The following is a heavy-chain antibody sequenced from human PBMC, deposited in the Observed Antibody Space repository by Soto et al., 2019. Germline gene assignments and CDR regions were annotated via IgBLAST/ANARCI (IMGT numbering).Heavy chain of an antibody. Sequence: QVQLVQSGAEVKKPGASVKVSCKASGYTFTSYGISWVRQAPGQGLEWMGWISAHNGNTKYAQKVQGRVTMTTDTSTSTADMELRSLRSDDTAGYYCARDLAAGMIDYWGQGTLVTVSS. CDR3: ARDLAAGMIDY. CDR2: ISAHNGNT. CDR1: GYTFTSYG. V-gene: IGHV1-18*01. D-gene: IGHD6-13*01. J-gene: IGHJ4*02.